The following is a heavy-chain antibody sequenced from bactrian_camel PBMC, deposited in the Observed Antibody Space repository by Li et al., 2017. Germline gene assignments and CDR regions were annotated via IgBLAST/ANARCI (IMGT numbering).Heavy chain of an antibody. J-gene: IGHJ4*01. CDR1: GVTDRRHC. Sequence: VQLVESGGGSVQAGGSLRISCTASGVTDRRHCMGWFRQAPGKAREGVVTIYNGDFTTYYTDDVKGRFILSQDNAKNTVYLQMNSLKPEDSAMYYCSASLRCASCSRGLCRECQLASIGQGTQVTVS. CDR2: IYNGDFTT. V-gene: IGHV3S40*01. D-gene: IGHD1*01.